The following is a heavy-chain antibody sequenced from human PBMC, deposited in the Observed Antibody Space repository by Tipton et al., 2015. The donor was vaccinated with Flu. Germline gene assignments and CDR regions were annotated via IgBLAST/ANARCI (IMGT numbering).Heavy chain of an antibody. J-gene: IGHJ6*02. Sequence: SLRLSCAASGFTFSSYAMSWVRQAPGKGLEWVSAISGSGGSTYYADSVKGRFTISRDNSKNTLYLQMNSLRAEDTAVYYCAKSGGRSCSGGSCYLQSYYYYYGMDVWGQGTTVTVSS. CDR3: AKSGGRSCSGGSCYLQSYYYYYGMDV. D-gene: IGHD2-15*01. V-gene: IGHV3-23*01. CDR2: ISGSGGST. CDR1: GFTFSSYA.